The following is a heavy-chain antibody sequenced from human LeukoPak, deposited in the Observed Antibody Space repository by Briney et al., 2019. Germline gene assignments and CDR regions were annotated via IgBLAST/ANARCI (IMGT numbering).Heavy chain of an antibody. CDR2: IYYSGST. J-gene: IGHJ6*03. CDR3: ARLDYYYYYMDV. CDR1: GGSTSSYY. V-gene: IGHV4-59*01. Sequence: SETLFLTCTVSGGSTSSYYWSWIRQPPGKGLEWIGYIYYSGSTNYNPSLKSRVTISVDTSKNQFSLKLSSVTAADTAVYYCARLDYYYYYMDVWGKGTTVTISS.